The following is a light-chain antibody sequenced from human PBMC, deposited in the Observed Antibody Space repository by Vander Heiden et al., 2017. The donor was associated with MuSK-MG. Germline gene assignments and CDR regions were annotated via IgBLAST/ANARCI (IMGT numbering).Light chain of an antibody. CDR1: KLRDTY. CDR3: QAWDRRNVV. Sequence: SDHLTQPPSVSVSPGQTASITCPGDKLRDTYVSWYQQKSGQSPVLVIDQDVNRPSGIPERFSGSNSGNTATLTISGTQAIDEADYYCQAWDRRNVVFGGGTKLTVL. V-gene: IGLV3-1*01. CDR2: QDV. J-gene: IGLJ3*02.